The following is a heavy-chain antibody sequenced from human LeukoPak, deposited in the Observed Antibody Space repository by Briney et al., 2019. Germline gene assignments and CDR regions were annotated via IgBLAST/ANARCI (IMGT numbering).Heavy chain of an antibody. CDR3: ARSSYSSRWYYVDY. CDR1: GGSFSGYY. Sequence: SETLSLTCAVYGGSFSGYYWSWIRQPPGKGLEWIGEINHSGSTNYNPSLKSRVTISVDTSKNQFSLKLSSVTAADTAVYYCARSSYSSRWYYVDYWGQGTLVTVSS. J-gene: IGHJ4*02. CDR2: INHSGST. D-gene: IGHD6-13*01. V-gene: IGHV4-34*01.